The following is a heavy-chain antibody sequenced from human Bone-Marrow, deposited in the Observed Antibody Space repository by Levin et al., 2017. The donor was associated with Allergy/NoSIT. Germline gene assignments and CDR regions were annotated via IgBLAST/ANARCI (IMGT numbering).Heavy chain of an antibody. J-gene: IGHJ5*01. D-gene: IGHD3-16*01. CDR1: GFTFSDYA. CDR2: ISHDGNDK. Sequence: GGSLRLSCGASGFTFSDYAIHWVRQAPGKGLEWVTFISHDGNDKTYADSAKGRFTISRDNSKNTLYLQMNSLRIEATAADYCAKERRWGQDRLDAWG. CDR3: AKERRWGQDRLDA. V-gene: IGHV3-30*04.